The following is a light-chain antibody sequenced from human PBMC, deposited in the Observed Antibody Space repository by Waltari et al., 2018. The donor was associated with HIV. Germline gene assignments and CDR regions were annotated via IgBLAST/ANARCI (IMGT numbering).Light chain of an antibody. CDR2: DAS. CDR1: QDISNC. V-gene: IGKV1-33*01. J-gene: IGKJ5*01. CDR3: QQYGG. Sequence: DIQMTQSPSSLSASVGDRVTTTCQASQDISNCLNRYQQKPGKAPKLLIYDASNLETGVPLRFSGSGSETNFTFSISSLQPEDSATYYCQQYGGFGQGTRLEIK.